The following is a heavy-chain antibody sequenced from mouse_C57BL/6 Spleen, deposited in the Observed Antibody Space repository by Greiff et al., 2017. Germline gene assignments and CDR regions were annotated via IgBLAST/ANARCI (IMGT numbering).Heavy chain of an antibody. J-gene: IGHJ2*01. V-gene: IGHV1-69*01. CDR1: GYTFTSYW. CDR2: IYPSDSYT. Sequence: VQLQQPGAELVMPGASVKLSCKASGYTFTSYWMHWVKQRPGQGLEWIGEIYPSDSYTNYNQKFKGKSTLTVDKSSSTAYMQLSSLTSEDSAVYYCARDYSNYLFDYWGQGTTLTVSS. D-gene: IGHD2-5*01. CDR3: ARDYSNYLFDY.